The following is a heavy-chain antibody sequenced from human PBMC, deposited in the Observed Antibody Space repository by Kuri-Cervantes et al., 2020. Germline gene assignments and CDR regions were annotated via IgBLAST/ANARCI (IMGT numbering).Heavy chain of an antibody. CDR3: ARASVGLRYFDWLPYYFDY. J-gene: IGHJ4*02. V-gene: IGHV1-18*01. CDR2: ISAYNGNT. CDR1: GYTFTSYG. Sequence: ASVKVSCKASGYTFTSYGISWVRQAPGQGLEWMGWISAYNGNTNYAQKLQGRVTMTTDTSTSTAYMELRSLRSDDTAVYYCARASVGLRYFDWLPYYFDYWGQGTLVTVSS. D-gene: IGHD3-9*01.